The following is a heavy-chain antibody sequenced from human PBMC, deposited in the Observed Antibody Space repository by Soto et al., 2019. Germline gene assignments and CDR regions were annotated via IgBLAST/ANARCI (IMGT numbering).Heavy chain of an antibody. CDR3: ARRSRSSLGSLFDP. CDR1: GDSITNGGCY. D-gene: IGHD6-6*01. Sequence: SETLSLTCTVSGDSITNGGCYWSWILQHPGKGLELIGAIYYAGRKNYNPSLESRFTISVDTSKNKFSMKLRSVPPTDTAVYYCARRSRSSLGSLFDPWGRGILVTVSS. J-gene: IGHJ5*02. V-gene: IGHV4-39*01. CDR2: IYYAGRK.